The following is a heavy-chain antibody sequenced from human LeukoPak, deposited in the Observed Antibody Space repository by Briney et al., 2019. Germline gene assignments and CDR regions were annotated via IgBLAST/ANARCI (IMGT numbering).Heavy chain of an antibody. CDR2: VYHDGSA. CDR1: GASIESHSW. Sequence: SETLSLTCAVSGASIESHSWWSWVRQPPGKGLEWIGEVYHDGSANYKPSLMSRVTISADTSRNHFSLKLTSVTAADTAVYYCAYNRNFALDNWGRGTLVTVSS. V-gene: IGHV4/OR15-8*01. CDR3: AYNRNFALDN. J-gene: IGHJ4*01. D-gene: IGHD1-14*01.